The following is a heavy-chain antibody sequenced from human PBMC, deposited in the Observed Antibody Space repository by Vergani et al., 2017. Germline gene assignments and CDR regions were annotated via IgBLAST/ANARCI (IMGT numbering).Heavy chain of an antibody. J-gene: IGHJ6*03. D-gene: IGHD6-19*01. CDR2: INAGNGNT. Sequence: QVQLVQSGAEVKKPGASVKVSCKASGYTFTSYAMHWVRQAPGQRLEWMGWINAGNGNTKYSQKFQGRVTITRDTSASTAYMELSSLRSEDTAVYYCERNAMAVAGYYYYYYMDVWGKGTTVTVSS. CDR3: ERNAMAVAGYYYYYYMDV. V-gene: IGHV1-3*01. CDR1: GYTFTSYA.